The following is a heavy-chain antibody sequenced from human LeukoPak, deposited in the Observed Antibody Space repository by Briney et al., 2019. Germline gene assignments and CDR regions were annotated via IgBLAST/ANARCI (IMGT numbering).Heavy chain of an antibody. D-gene: IGHD3-22*01. CDR1: GYTCTDYY. CDR2: INPNSGGT. CDR3: ARAYYDSSGLGFDY. J-gene: IGHJ4*02. Sequence: ASVKVSCKASGYTCTDYYIHWVRQAPGQGLEWMGRINPNSGGTNYAQKFQGRVTMTRGTSISTAYMELSRLRSDDTAVYYCARAYYDSSGLGFDYWGQGTLVTVSS. V-gene: IGHV1-2*06.